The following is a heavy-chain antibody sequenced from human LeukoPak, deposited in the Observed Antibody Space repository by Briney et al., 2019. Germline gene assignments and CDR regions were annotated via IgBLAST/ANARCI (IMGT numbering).Heavy chain of an antibody. CDR2: IYPGDSDT. V-gene: IGHV5-51*01. Sequence: GESLKISCKCSGYSFTNYWIGWVRQMPGKGLEWMGIIYPGDSDTRYSPSFQGQVTISADKSISTAYLQWSSLKASDTAMYYCARHASYSGSYLFDYWGQGTLVTVSS. D-gene: IGHD1-26*01. CDR1: GYSFTNYW. CDR3: ARHASYSGSYLFDY. J-gene: IGHJ4*02.